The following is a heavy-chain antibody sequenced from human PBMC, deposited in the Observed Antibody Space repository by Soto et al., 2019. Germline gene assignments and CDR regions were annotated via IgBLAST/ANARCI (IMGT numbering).Heavy chain of an antibody. J-gene: IGHJ4*02. CDR2: ISASGDSA. Sequence: PGESLKIFCTASGFAFSSYAMIWVRQARGRGLEWVSGISASGDSAYYADSVKGRFTISRDNSKNTLYLQMNSLGAEDTAVYYCAKEVGATFRGRLDYWGQGTLVTVSS. V-gene: IGHV3-23*01. CDR1: GFAFSSYA. D-gene: IGHD1-26*01. CDR3: AKEVGATFRGRLDY.